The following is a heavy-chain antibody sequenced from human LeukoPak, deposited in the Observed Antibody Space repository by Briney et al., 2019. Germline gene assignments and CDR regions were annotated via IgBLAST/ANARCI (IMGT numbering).Heavy chain of an antibody. J-gene: IGHJ2*01. D-gene: IGHD3-22*01. CDR1: GYTFTSYA. Sequence: SVKVSCKASGYTFTSYAMHWVRQAPGQRLGWMGWINAGNGNTKYSQKFQGRVTITRDTSASTAYMELSSLRSEDTAVYYCAAGGTATYSSGYKDFDLWGRGTLVTVSS. CDR3: AAGGTATYSSGYKDFDL. V-gene: IGHV1-3*01. CDR2: INAGNGNT.